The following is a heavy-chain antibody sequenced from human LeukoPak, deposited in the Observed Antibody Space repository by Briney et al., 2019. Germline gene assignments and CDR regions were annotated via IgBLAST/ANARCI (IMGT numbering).Heavy chain of an antibody. Sequence: GRSLRLSCAASGFTFSSYGMHGVRQAPGKGLEWVAVISYDGSNKYYADSVKGRFTISRDNSKNTLYLQMNSLRAEDTAVYYCAKDHRHFDWLSPAYYFDYWGQGTLVTVSS. D-gene: IGHD3-9*01. CDR3: AKDHRHFDWLSPAYYFDY. J-gene: IGHJ4*02. V-gene: IGHV3-30*18. CDR1: GFTFSSYG. CDR2: ISYDGSNK.